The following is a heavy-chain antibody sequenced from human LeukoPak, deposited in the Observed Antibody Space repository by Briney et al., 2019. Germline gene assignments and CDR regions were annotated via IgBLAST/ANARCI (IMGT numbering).Heavy chain of an antibody. D-gene: IGHD2-2*01. J-gene: IGHJ6*02. CDR1: GGSFSGYY. Sequence: SETLSLTCAVYGGSFSGYYWSWIRQPPGKGLEWIGEINHSGSTYYNPSLKSRVTISVDTSKNQFSLKLSSVTAADTAVYYCARNVVPAATRPPDYYYGMDAWGQGTTVTVSS. CDR3: ARNVVPAATRPPDYYYGMDA. CDR2: INHSGST. V-gene: IGHV4-34*01.